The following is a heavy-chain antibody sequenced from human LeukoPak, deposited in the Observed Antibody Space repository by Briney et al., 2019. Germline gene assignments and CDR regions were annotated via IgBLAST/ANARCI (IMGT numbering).Heavy chain of an antibody. J-gene: IGHJ3*02. CDR2: IWYDGSKK. CDR1: GFTFSSYG. CDR3: ASGQWLVTASSGTIEYDAFDI. D-gene: IGHD6-19*01. Sequence: PGGSLRLSCAASGFTFSSYGMHWVRQAPGKGLEGVAVIWYDGSKKYYADSGKGRFTIARDNSKNTLYLQMNSLRAEDPAVYYCASGQWLVTASSGTIEYDAFDIWGQGTMVTVSS. V-gene: IGHV3-33*01.